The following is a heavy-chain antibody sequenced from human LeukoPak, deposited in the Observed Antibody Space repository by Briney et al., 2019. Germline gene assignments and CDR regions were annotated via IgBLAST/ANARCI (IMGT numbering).Heavy chain of an antibody. CDR3: ARPKVGAGYLGFGWVY. CDR2: IYYSGST. Sequence: KSSETLSLTCTVSGGSISSYYWSWIRQPPGKGLEWIGYIYYSGSTNYNPSLKSRVTISVDTSKNQFSLKLSSVTAADTAVYYCARPKVGAGYLGFGWVYWGQGTLVTVSS. CDR1: GGSISSYY. D-gene: IGHD3-9*01. V-gene: IGHV4-59*12. J-gene: IGHJ4*02.